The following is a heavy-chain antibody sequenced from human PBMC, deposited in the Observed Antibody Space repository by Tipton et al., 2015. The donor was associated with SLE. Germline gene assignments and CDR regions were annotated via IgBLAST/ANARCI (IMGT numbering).Heavy chain of an antibody. V-gene: IGHV4-38-2*01. J-gene: IGHJ4*02. D-gene: IGHD3-22*01. Sequence: TLSLTCAVSGYSISSGYYWGWIRQPPGKGLEWIGSIYHSGSTYYNPSLKSRVTISVDTSKNQFSLKLSSVTAADTAVYYCAASSGYYFDYWGQGTLVTVSS. CDR1: GYSISSGYY. CDR2: IYHSGST. CDR3: AASSGYYFDY.